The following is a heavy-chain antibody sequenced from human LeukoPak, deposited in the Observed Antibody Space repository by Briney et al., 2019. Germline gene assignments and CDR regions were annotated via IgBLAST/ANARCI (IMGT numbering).Heavy chain of an antibody. CDR3: AKDSHLIAARHFDY. CDR2: ISYDGSNK. Sequence: GGSLRLSCGASGFIFSSCGMHWVRQAPGKGLEWVSVISYDGSNKYYADSVKGRFTISRDNSKITLYLQMNSLTAEDTAVYYCAKDSHLIAARHFDYWGQGTLVTVSS. J-gene: IGHJ4*02. CDR1: GFIFSSCG. V-gene: IGHV3-30*18. D-gene: IGHD6-6*01.